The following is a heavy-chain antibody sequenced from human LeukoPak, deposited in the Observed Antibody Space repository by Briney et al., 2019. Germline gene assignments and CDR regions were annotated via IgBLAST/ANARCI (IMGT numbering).Heavy chain of an antibody. CDR2: IKSKTDGGTT. Sequence: GGSLRLSCAASGFTFSNARMSWVRQAPGKGLEWVGRIKSKTDGGTTDYAAPVKGRFTISRDDSKNTLYLQMNSLKTEDTAVYYCTTPDPGYYYAFDIWGQGTMVTVSS. D-gene: IGHD3-22*01. CDR3: TTPDPGYYYAFDI. J-gene: IGHJ3*02. CDR1: GFTFSNAR. V-gene: IGHV3-15*01.